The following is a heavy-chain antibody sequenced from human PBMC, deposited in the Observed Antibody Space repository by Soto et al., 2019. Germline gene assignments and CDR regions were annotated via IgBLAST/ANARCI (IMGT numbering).Heavy chain of an antibody. Sequence: QVQLVQSGAEVKKPGASVKVSCKASGYTFTSYYMHWVRQAPGQGLEWMGIINPSGGSTSYAQKLQGRVTMTSDTSTSTGYMELSSLRSEDTAVYYCARVYSSGWGDAFDIWGQGTMVTVSS. J-gene: IGHJ3*02. CDR1: GYTFTSYY. V-gene: IGHV1-46*04. D-gene: IGHD6-19*01. CDR2: INPSGGST. CDR3: ARVYSSGWGDAFDI.